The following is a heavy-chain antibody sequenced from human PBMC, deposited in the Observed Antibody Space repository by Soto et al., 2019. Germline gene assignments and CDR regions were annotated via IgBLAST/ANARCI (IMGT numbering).Heavy chain of an antibody. V-gene: IGHV3-66*01. J-gene: IGHJ5*02. CDR2: IYSGGST. D-gene: IGHD3-10*01. CDR3: AKVRGVIRGWFDP. Sequence: EVQLVESGGGLVQPGGSLRLSCAASGFTVSSNYMSWVRQAPGKGLEWVSVIYSGGSTYYADSVKGRFTISRDNSKNTLYLQMNSLRAEDTAVYYCAKVRGVIRGWFDPWGQGTLVTVSS. CDR1: GFTVSSNY.